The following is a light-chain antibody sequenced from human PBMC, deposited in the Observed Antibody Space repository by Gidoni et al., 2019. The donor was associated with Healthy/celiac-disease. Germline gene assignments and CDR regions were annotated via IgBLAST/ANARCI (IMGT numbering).Light chain of an antibody. CDR1: PSLLSSYNDKDY. V-gene: IGKV4-1*01. J-gene: IGKJ1*01. CDR3: QQFYTTPRT. Sequence: DFLMTQSQASLAVSLCERATINCKSSPSLLSSYNDKDYLAWYQQKPGHPPNLLLYWASTRESVVPDRFSGGGSGTDFTLTISSLQAEDVAVYYCQQFYTTPRTFGQGTKVEIK. CDR2: WAS.